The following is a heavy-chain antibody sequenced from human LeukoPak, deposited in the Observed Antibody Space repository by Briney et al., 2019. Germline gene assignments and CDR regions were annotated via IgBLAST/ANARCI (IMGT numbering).Heavy chain of an antibody. CDR3: ANTYYYDSSGSSEYFQH. CDR2: ISGSGGST. CDR1: GFTFSSYA. Sequence: GGSLRLSCAASGFTFSSYAMSWVRQAPGKGLEWVSAISGSGGSTYYADSVKGRFTISRDNSKNTLYLQMNSLRAEDTAVYYCANTYYYDSSGSSEYFQHWGQGTLVTVSS. V-gene: IGHV3-23*01. D-gene: IGHD3-22*01. J-gene: IGHJ1*01.